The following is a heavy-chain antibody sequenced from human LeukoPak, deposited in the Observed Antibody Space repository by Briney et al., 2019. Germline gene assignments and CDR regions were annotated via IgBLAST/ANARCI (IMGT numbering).Heavy chain of an antibody. V-gene: IGHV3-64D*09. D-gene: IGHD3-10*01. CDR2: ISSNGGST. CDR1: GFTFSSYA. J-gene: IGHJ4*02. CDR3: VKVGITMVRGVPNY. Sequence: PGGSLRLSCSASGFTFSSYAMHWVRQAPGKGLEYVSAISSNGGSTYYADSVKGRNTVSRDNSKNTLYLQMSSLRAEDTAMYYCVKVGITMVRGVPNYWGQGTLVIVS.